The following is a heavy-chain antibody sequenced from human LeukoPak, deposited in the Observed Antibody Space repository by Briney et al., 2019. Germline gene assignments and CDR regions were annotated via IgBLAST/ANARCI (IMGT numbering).Heavy chain of an antibody. Sequence: SETLSLTCTVSGGSISSSNSYWGWIRQPPGKGLEWIASIYHSGHTYYNPSLKSRVTISVDTSKNQFSLELNSVIAADTAVYFCARQVATKGEWAFDIWGQGTLVTVSS. CDR3: ARQVATKGEWAFDI. J-gene: IGHJ3*02. V-gene: IGHV4-39*07. CDR2: IYHSGHT. CDR1: GGSISSSNSY. D-gene: IGHD5-12*01.